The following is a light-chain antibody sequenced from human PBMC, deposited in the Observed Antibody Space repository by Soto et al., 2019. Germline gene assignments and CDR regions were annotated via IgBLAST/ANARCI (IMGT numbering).Light chain of an antibody. V-gene: IGKV3-15*01. J-gene: IGKJ5*01. CDR1: QSVSSY. CDR3: QQYGSSPIT. CDR2: GAS. Sequence: EIVMTQSPATLSVSPCERATLSCSASQSVSSYLAWYQQQPGQAPRLLIYGASTRATGIPDRFSGSGSGTEFTLTISSLQSEDFAVYYCQQYGSSPITFGQGTRLEIK.